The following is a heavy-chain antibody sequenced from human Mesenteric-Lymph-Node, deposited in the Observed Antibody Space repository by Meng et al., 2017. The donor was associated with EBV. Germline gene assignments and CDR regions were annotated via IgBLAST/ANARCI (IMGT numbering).Heavy chain of an antibody. CDR2: ISADNGNT. D-gene: IGHD3-10*01. V-gene: IGHV1-18*01. CDR1: GYSFTHFG. J-gene: IGHJ5*02. Sequence: QDQLVQYGAEVKKPWASVKVSCKASGYSFTHFGTSWVRPAPGQGLEWLGWISADNGNTNYAEKFQGRVTMTTDTSTSTVHMEVRSLRPDDTAVYYCARTGGELLIWFDPWGQGTLVTVS. CDR3: ARTGGELLIWFDP.